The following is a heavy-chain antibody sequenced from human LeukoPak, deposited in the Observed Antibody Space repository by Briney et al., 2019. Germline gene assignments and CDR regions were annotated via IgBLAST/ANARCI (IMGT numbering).Heavy chain of an antibody. CDR2: IYPGDSDT. J-gene: IGHJ4*02. Sequence: GESLKISCKGSGYNFTSNWIGWVRQMPGKGLEWMGIIYPGDSDTRYSPSFQGQVTISADKSINTAYLQWSSLKASDTAMYYCARRYRSSWYYFDYWGQGTLVTVSS. CDR3: ARRYRSSWYYFDY. V-gene: IGHV5-51*01. CDR1: GYNFTSNW. D-gene: IGHD6-13*01.